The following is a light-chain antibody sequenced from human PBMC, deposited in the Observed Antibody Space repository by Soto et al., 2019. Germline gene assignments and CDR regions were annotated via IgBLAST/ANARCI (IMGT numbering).Light chain of an antibody. CDR3: QVWDSSLVV. CDR1: NIGSKN. V-gene: IGLV3-9*01. Sequence: SYELTQPLSVSVALGQTARITCGGSNIGSKNVHWYQQTPGQAPVLVIYRDSNRPSGIPERFSGSNSGNTATLTISRVQAGYEADYYCQVWDSSLVVFGGATRLTVL. J-gene: IGLJ2*01. CDR2: RDS.